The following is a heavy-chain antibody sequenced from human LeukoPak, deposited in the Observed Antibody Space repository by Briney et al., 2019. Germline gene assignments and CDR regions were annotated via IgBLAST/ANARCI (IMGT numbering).Heavy chain of an antibody. CDR1: GFTFSSYG. Sequence: GGSLRLSCGASGFTFSSYGMHWVRQAPGKGLEWVATISYNGRNKYYADSVKGRFTISRDNSKNTVYLQMNSLRAEDTAVYYCAKDSKSYDSSDYSNFDYWGQGTLVTVSS. D-gene: IGHD3-22*01. J-gene: IGHJ4*02. CDR3: AKDSKSYDSSDYSNFDY. CDR2: ISYNGRNK. V-gene: IGHV3-30*18.